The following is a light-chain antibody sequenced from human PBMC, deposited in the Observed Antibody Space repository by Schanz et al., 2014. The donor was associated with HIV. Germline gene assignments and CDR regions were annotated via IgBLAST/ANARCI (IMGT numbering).Light chain of an antibody. V-gene: IGKV3-20*01. J-gene: IGKJ1*01. Sequence: EVVLTQSPGTLSLSPGERATLSCWASQSISSHLGWYQQKPGQTPRLLIYGASSRATGIPDRFSGSGSGTDFTLTISRLEPEDFAVYYCQHYGSSRWTFGQGTKVEIK. CDR3: QHYGSSRWT. CDR2: GAS. CDR1: QSISSH.